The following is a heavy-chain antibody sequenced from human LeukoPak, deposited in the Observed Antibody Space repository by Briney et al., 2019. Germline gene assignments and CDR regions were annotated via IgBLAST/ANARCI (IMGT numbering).Heavy chain of an antibody. CDR2: INSNGGST. CDR1: GFTFSSYT. Sequence: PGGSLRLSCAASGFTFSSYTMHWVRQAPGKGLEYVSAINSNGGSTYYANSVKGRFTISRDNSKNTLYLQMGSLRAEDMAVYYCARVFSGITQGHKAYYFDYWGQGTLVTVSS. V-gene: IGHV3-64*01. J-gene: IGHJ4*02. CDR3: ARVFSGITQGHKAYYFDY. D-gene: IGHD3-16*01.